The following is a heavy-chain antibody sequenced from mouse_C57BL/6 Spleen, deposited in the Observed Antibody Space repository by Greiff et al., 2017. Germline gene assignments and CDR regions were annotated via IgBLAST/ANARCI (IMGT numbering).Heavy chain of an antibody. CDR3: ARHDDYDGFDH. CDR2: ISGGGGNT. CDR1: GFTFSSYT. V-gene: IGHV5-9*01. Sequence: VESGGGLVKPGGSLKLSCAASGFTFSSYTMSWVRQTPEKRLEWVATISGGGGNTYYPDSVKGRFTISRDNAKNTLYLQMSSLRSEDTALYYCARHDDYDGFDHWGQGTTLTVSS. J-gene: IGHJ2*01. D-gene: IGHD2-4*01.